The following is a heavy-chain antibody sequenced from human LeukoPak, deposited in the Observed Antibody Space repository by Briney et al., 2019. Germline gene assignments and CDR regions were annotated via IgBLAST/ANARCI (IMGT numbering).Heavy chain of an antibody. CDR1: GGSFSGYY. V-gene: IGHV4-34*01. Sequence: SETLSLTCAVYGGSFSGYYWSWIRQPPGKGLEWIGEINHSGSTNYNPSLKNRVTISVDTSKNQFSLKLSSVTAADTAVYYCARRAIAARPWDYWGQGTLVTVSS. J-gene: IGHJ4*02. CDR2: INHSGST. CDR3: ARRAIAARPWDY. D-gene: IGHD6-6*01.